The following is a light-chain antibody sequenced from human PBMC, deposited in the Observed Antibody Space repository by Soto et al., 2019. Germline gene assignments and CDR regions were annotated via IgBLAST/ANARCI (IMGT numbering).Light chain of an antibody. CDR3: QQADSFPIT. CDR2: AAF. CDR1: EDINSR. J-gene: IGKJ5*01. V-gene: IGKV1-12*01. Sequence: DIQMTQSPSSVSASVGDRVTISCRASEDINSRLAWYQQKPGNAPKLLIYAAFILQSGVPSRFSGYGSGTDFTLSISSLQHEDFATYYCQQADSFPITFGQWTRLESK.